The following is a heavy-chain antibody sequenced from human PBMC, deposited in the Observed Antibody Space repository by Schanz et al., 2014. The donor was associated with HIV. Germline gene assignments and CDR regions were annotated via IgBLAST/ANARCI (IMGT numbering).Heavy chain of an antibody. D-gene: IGHD5-18*01. V-gene: IGHV3-30*04. J-gene: IGHJ4*02. CDR1: GFTFSTYA. CDR3: AKDRTYGYRFDY. CDR2: ISYDGSNK. Sequence: QVQLVESGGGVVQPGRSLRLSCAASGFTFSTYAMHWVRQAPGKGLEWMAVISYDGSNKYYADSVKGRFTISRDNSKNTLYLQMNSLRADDTAVYYCAKDRTYGYRFDYWGQGTLVTVSS.